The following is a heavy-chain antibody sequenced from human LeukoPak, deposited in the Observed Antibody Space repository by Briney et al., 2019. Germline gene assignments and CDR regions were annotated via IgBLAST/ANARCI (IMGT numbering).Heavy chain of an antibody. CDR2: INHSGST. V-gene: IGHV4-34*01. J-gene: IGHJ4*02. Sequence: SETLSLTCAVYGGSFSGYYWSWIRQPPGKGLEWIGEINHSGSTNYNPSLKSRVTISVDTSKNQFSLKLSSVTAAGTAVYYCARGKSIAARPLYYWGQGTLVTVSS. D-gene: IGHD6-6*01. CDR1: GGSFSGYY. CDR3: ARGKSIAARPLYY.